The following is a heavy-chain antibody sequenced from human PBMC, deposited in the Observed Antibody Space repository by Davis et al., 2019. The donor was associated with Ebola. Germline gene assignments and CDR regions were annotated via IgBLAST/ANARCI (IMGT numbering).Heavy chain of an antibody. V-gene: IGHV3-7*03. J-gene: IGHJ6*03. CDR3: ARDRRGCSSTSCSYYYYYMDV. Sequence: GESLKISCAASGFTFSSYWMSWVRQAPGKGLEWVANIQQDGSEKYYVDSVKGRFTISRDNAKNSLYPQMNRLRAEDKAVYYCARDRRGCSSTSCSYYYYYMDVWGKGTTITVSS. D-gene: IGHD2-2*01. CDR1: GFTFSSYW. CDR2: IQQDGSEK.